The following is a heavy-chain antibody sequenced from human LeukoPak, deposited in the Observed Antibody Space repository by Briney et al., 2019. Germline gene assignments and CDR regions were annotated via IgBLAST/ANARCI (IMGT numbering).Heavy chain of an antibody. CDR3: ASYASGYNWLRV. V-gene: IGHV1-2*02. CDR2: IHPGTGDT. D-gene: IGHD1-1*01. CDR1: RHTFTTYY. J-gene: IGHJ4*02. Sequence: GASVKVSCKSSRHTFTTYYIHWVRQAPGQGLKWIGCIHPGTGDTNYAQKFQDRVTVTRDTSIATAYMDLIRLTSDDTAAYYCASYASGYNWLRVWGQGTLVTVSS.